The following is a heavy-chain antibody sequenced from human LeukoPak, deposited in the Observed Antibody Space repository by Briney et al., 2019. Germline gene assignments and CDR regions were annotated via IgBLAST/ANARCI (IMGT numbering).Heavy chain of an antibody. J-gene: IGHJ4*02. D-gene: IGHD5-12*01. V-gene: IGHV3-7*01. CDR3: AREGSGYDYVWDY. CDR1: GFTFSSYW. Sequence: PGGSLRLSCAASGFTFSSYWMSWVRQAPGKGLEWVANMKQDGTEKYYVDPVKGRFTIYRDNAKTSLYLQMNSLRAEDTAVYYCAREGSGYDYVWDYWGQGTLVTVSS. CDR2: MKQDGTEK.